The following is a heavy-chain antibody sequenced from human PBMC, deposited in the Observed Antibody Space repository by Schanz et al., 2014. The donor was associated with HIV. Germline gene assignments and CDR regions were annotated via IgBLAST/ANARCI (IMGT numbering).Heavy chain of an antibody. CDR3: ARVEGPPTFYYYYYGSDV. CDR1: GFTFSSYG. Sequence: VHLLESGGGLVQPGGSLRLSCAASGFTFSSYGMHWVRQAPGKGLEWVAVISYDGSNKYYADSVKGRFTISRDNSKNTLFLQMNSLRAEDTAVYYCARVEGPPTFYYYYYGSDVWGQGTAVTVSS. V-gene: IGHV3-30*03. CDR2: ISYDGSNK. J-gene: IGHJ6*02. D-gene: IGHD4-4*01.